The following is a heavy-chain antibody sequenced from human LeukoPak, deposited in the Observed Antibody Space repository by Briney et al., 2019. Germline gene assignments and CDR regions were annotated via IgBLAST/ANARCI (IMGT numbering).Heavy chain of an antibody. V-gene: IGHV3-66*01. Sequence: GGSLRLSCVASGFTVSSNYMSWVRQAGGKGLEGVSVIYSGGSTQYADYVKGRFTIARDNSKNTLYLQMNSLRVEDTAVYYCARGMLRGGSLGLDVWGQGTTVTVSS. CDR3: ARGMLRGGSLGLDV. D-gene: IGHD3-10*01. CDR1: GFTVSSNY. J-gene: IGHJ6*02. CDR2: IYSGGST.